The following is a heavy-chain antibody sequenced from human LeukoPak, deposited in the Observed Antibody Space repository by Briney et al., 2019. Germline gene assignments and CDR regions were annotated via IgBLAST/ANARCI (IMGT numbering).Heavy chain of an antibody. CDR3: AKRGDCSGTCTYDY. V-gene: IGHV3-23*01. CDR2: IRGSGDST. Sequence: GGSLRLSCAASGFTFSNYAMGWVRQAPGKGLEWVSAIRGSGDSTYYADSVKGRFTISRDNSKNTVYLQMNSLRAEDTAVYYCAKRGDCSGTCTYDYWGQGTLVTVSS. D-gene: IGHD2-2*01. J-gene: IGHJ4*02. CDR1: GFTFSNYA.